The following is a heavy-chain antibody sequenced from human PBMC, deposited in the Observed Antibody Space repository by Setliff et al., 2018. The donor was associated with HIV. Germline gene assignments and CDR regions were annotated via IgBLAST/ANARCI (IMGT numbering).Heavy chain of an antibody. CDR1: GYTFTSYD. D-gene: IGHD6-19*01. Sequence: ASVKVSCKASGYTFTSYDINWVRQAPGQGLEWMGWMNPNSGNTGYARKFQGRITMTRNTSITTAYMELSSPGSEDTAVYYCARVIGYFSGWYLKYWGQGTPVTVSS. CDR3: ARVIGYFSGWYLKY. J-gene: IGHJ4*02. V-gene: IGHV1-8*02. CDR2: MNPNSGNT.